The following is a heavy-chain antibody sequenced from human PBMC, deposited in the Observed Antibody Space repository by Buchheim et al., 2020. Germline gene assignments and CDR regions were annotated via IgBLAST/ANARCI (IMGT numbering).Heavy chain of an antibody. D-gene: IGHD4-17*01. V-gene: IGHV3-72*01. CDR1: GYTFSDHD. CDR3: TTDSTGY. J-gene: IGHJ4*02. Sequence: EVQLVESGGGLVQPGGSLRLSCAASGYTFSDHDMDWVRQAPGKGLEWVGRIKNKANSYTTEYAASVKGRFTISRDDSKNTLYLQMNSLKTEDTAVYYCTTDSTGYWGQGTL. CDR2: IKNKANSYTT.